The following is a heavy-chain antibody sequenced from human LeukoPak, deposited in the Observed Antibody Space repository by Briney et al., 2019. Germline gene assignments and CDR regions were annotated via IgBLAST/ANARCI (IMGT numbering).Heavy chain of an antibody. CDR1: GGSFSGYY. CDR3: ARGRSYSGYST. D-gene: IGHD5-12*01. J-gene: IGHJ5*02. Sequence: PSETLSLTCAVYGGSFSGYYWSWIRQPPGKGLEWIGEINHSGSTNYNPSLKSRVTISVDTSKNQFSPKLSSVTAADTAVYYCARGRSYSGYSTWGQGTLVTVSS. V-gene: IGHV4-34*01. CDR2: INHSGST.